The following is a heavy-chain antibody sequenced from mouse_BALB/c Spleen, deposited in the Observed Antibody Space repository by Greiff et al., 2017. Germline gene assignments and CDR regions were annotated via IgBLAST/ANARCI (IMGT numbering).Heavy chain of an antibody. CDR3: AREISFYAMDY. CDR1: GFTFSSYG. CDR2: INSNGGST. Sequence: EVQLVESGGGLVQPGGSLKLSCAASGFTFSSYGMSWVRQTPDKRLELVATINSNGGSTYYPDSVKGRFTISRDNAKNTLYLQMSSLQSEDTARYYCAREISFYAMDYWGQGTSVTVSS. V-gene: IGHV5-6-3*01. J-gene: IGHJ4*01. D-gene: IGHD1-1*01.